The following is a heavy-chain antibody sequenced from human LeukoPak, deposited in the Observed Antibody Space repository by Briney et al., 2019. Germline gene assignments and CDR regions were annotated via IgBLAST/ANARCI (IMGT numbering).Heavy chain of an antibody. V-gene: IGHV1-69*13. J-gene: IGHJ4*02. CDR2: ITPIFGTA. CDR3: ARGWLAETTLVTPYNY. CDR1: GGSFSSYD. Sequence: GASVKVSCKDSGGSFSSYDISWVRQAPGQGLKWMGGITPIFGTAVYAQKFQGRVTITAVESMSTAYMELTSLRSEDTATYYCARGWLAETTLVTPYNYWGQGTLVTVSS. D-gene: IGHD4-23*01.